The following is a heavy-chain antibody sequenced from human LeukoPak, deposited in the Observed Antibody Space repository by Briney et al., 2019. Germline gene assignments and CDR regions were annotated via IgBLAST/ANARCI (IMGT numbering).Heavy chain of an antibody. V-gene: IGHV4-39*01. CDR2: IYYSGST. CDR1: GGSISSSSDY. J-gene: IGHJ3*02. Sequence: SETLSLTCTVSGGSISSSSDYWGWIRQPPGKGLEWIGSIYYSGSTYYNPSLKSRVTISVDTSKNQFSLKLSSVTAADTAVYYCASLEMDWGDFDIWGQGTMVTVSS. CDR3: ASLEMDWGDFDI. D-gene: IGHD5-24*01.